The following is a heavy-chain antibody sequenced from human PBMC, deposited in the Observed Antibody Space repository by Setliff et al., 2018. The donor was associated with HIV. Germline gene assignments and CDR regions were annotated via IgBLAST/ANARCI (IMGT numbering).Heavy chain of an antibody. Sequence: ASVKVSCKASGYTFNDNYMHWVRQAPGQGLEWMGRINPNSGGTNYAQKFQGRVTMTRDTSISTAYMELSRLRSDDTAVYHCARRGYSRPLNYYYYYMDVWGKGTTVTV. D-gene: IGHD5-12*01. V-gene: IGHV1-2*06. J-gene: IGHJ6*03. CDR3: ARRGYSRPLNYYYYYMDV. CDR2: INPNSGGT. CDR1: GYTFNDNY.